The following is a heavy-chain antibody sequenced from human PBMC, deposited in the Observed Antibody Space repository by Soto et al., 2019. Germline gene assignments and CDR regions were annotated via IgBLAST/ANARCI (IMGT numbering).Heavy chain of an antibody. CDR1: GFTFNHHY. V-gene: IGHV3-21*01. J-gene: IGHJ4*02. CDR2: IGGSCSYI. D-gene: IGHD6-6*01. CDR3: AKFFTRSSSSERLDY. Sequence: SMRLSCVSSGFTFNHHYMNWVRQAPGKGLEWVSSIGGSCSYIYYADSVMGRFTISRDNAENSLYLQMNSLRADDTAVYYCAKFFTRSSSSERLDYWGQGTVVTVSS.